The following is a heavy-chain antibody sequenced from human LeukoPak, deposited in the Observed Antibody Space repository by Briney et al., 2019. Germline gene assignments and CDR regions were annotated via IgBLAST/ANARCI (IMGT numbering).Heavy chain of an antibody. J-gene: IGHJ4*02. CDR1: GFTFSNYW. D-gene: IGHD3-10*01. CDR2: INQGGSEK. Sequence: GGSLRLSCAASGFTFSNYWMSWVRQAPGKGLEWVANINQGGSEKFYVDSVKGRFTISKDNAKNSLYLQMNSLRAEDTAVYYCARDAFASGSYNPFDNWGQGTLVTVSS. CDR3: ARDAFASGSYNPFDN. V-gene: IGHV3-7*01.